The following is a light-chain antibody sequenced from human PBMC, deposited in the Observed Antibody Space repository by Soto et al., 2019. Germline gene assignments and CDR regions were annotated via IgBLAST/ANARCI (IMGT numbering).Light chain of an antibody. Sequence: EIVMTQSPATLSVSPGEIATLSCSASESVSSKLAWYQQKPGQAPRLLIYDASTRANCISARFSGSRSGTEFTLTISRLQSEDFAVYCCQQYDNWPFTFGPGTQLEIK. CDR1: ESVSSK. CDR2: DAS. CDR3: QQYDNWPFT. V-gene: IGKV3-15*01. J-gene: IGKJ2*01.